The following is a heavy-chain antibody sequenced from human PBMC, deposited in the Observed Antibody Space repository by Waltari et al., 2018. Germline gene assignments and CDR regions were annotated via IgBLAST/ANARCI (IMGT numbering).Heavy chain of an antibody. Sequence: EVQLVESGGGLIQPGGSLRLSCEASGFTSRSNYMSWVRQAPGKGLEWVSVIYSGGSTYYADSVKGRFTISRGNSKNTLYLQMNSLRAEDTAVYYCARGRSALGAFDIWGQGTMVTVSS. CDR3: ARGRSALGAFDI. CDR1: GFTSRSNY. CDR2: IYSGGST. V-gene: IGHV3-53*01. D-gene: IGHD3-16*01. J-gene: IGHJ3*02.